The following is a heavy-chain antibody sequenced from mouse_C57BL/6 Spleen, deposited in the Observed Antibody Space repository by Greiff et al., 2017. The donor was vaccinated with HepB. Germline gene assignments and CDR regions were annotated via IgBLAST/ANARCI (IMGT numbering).Heavy chain of an antibody. CDR2: INPYNGGT. J-gene: IGHJ3*01. Sequence: EVQLVESGPVLVKPGASVKMSCKASGYTFTDYYMNWVKQSHGKSLEWIGVINPYNGGTSYNQKFKGKATLTVDKSSSTAYMELNSLTSEDSAVYYCAGDYDAFAYWGQGTLVTVSA. CDR3: AGDYDAFAY. CDR1: GYTFTDYY. D-gene: IGHD2-4*01. V-gene: IGHV1-19*01.